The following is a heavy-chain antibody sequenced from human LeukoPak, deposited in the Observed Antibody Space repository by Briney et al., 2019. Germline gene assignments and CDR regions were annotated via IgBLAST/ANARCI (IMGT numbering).Heavy chain of an antibody. CDR1: GFTFSSYS. CDR3: ARDLAVAGTGFDY. V-gene: IGHV3-21*01. D-gene: IGHD6-19*01. Sequence: GGSLRLSCAASGFTFSSYSMNGVRQAPGKGLEWVSSISSSSSYIYYADSVKGRFTISRDNAKNSLYLQMNSLRAEDTAVYYCARDLAVAGTGFDYWGQGTLVTVSS. CDR2: ISSSSSYI. J-gene: IGHJ4*02.